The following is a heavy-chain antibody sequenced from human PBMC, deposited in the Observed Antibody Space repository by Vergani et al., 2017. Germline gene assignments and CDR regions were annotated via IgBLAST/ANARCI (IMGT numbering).Heavy chain of an antibody. CDR3: AKDNVPGYYDSSGYCDY. D-gene: IGHD3-22*01. CDR2: ISWNSGSI. J-gene: IGHJ4*02. V-gene: IGHV3-9*01. CDR1: GFTFDDYA. Sequence: EVQLVESGGGLVQPGRSLRLSCAASGFTFDDYAMHWVRQAPGKGLEWVSGISWNSGSIGYADSVKGRFTISRDNAKNSLYLQMNNLRAEDTAVYYCAKDNVPGYYDSSGYCDYWGQGTLVTVSS.